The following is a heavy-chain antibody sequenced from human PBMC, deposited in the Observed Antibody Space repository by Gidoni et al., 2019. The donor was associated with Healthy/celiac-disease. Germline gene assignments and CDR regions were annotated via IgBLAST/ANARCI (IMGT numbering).Heavy chain of an antibody. Sequence: QLQLQESGPGLVQPSETLSLTCTVSGGSISSSSYYWGWIRQPPGKGLEWIGSIYYSGSTYYNPSLKSRVTISVDTSKNQFSLKLSSVTAADTAVYYCASIAVAEGYYFDYWGQGTLVTVSS. V-gene: IGHV4-39*01. J-gene: IGHJ4*02. CDR1: GGSISSSSYY. D-gene: IGHD6-19*01. CDR3: ASIAVAEGYYFDY. CDR2: IYYSGST.